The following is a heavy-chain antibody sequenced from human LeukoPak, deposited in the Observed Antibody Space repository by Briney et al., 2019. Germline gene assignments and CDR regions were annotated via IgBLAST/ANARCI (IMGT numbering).Heavy chain of an antibody. CDR3: ARSPSNNDILTGYFYFDY. CDR1: GGSISRGGYA. CDR2: IYHSGSA. Sequence: SETLSLTCAVSGGSISRGGYAWSWIRQPPGRGLEWIGYIYHSGSAYYNPSLKSRFTMSVDTSRNQFSLKVTSVTAADTAVYYCARSPSNNDILTGYFYFDYWGQGTLVTVSS. V-gene: IGHV4-30-2*01. J-gene: IGHJ4*02. D-gene: IGHD3-9*01.